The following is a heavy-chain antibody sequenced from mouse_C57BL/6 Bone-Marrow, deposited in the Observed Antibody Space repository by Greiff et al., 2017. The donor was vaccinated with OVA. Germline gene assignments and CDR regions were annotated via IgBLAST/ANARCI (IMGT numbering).Heavy chain of an antibody. CDR1: GYSITSGYY. CDR3: ARVGINYDYPYAMDY. CDR2: ISYDGSN. V-gene: IGHV3-6*01. J-gene: IGHJ4*01. D-gene: IGHD2-4*01. Sequence: EVKLMESGPGLVKPSQSLSLTCSVTGYSITSGYYWNWIRQFPGNKLEWMGYISYDGSNNYNPSLKNRISITRDTSKNQFFLKLNSVTTEDTATYYGARVGINYDYPYAMDYWGQGTSVTVSS.